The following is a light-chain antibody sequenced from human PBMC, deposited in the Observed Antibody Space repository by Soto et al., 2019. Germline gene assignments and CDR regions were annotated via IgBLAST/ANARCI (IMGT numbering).Light chain of an antibody. CDR1: QTISRG. V-gene: IGKV1-5*01. Sequence: DIQLTQTPSTLSASVGDEVTITCRASQTISRGLAWNQQKPGRATKLLIYDASTLESGVPSRFSGSGSETEFTLTISSLQPDDFATYYCQQYNNYPWTFGQGTKVDIK. CDR3: QQYNNYPWT. CDR2: DAS. J-gene: IGKJ1*01.